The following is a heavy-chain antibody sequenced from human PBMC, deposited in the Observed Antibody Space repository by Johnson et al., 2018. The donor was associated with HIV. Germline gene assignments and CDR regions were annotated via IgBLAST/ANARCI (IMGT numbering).Heavy chain of an antibody. Sequence: QVQLVESGGGVVQPGRSLRLSCAASGFTFSSYAMHWVRQAPGKGLEWVAVISYDGSNKYYADSVKGRFTISRDNSKNTLYLQMNILRTEDTAVYYCAKDSKRELVQGKDAFDFWGQGTMVIVSS. J-gene: IGHJ3*01. CDR2: ISYDGSNK. V-gene: IGHV3-30-3*01. D-gene: IGHD4-11*01. CDR1: GFTFSSYA. CDR3: AKDSKRELVQGKDAFDF.